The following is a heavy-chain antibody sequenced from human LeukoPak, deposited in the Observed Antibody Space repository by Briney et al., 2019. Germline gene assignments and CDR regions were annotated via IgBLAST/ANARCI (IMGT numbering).Heavy chain of an antibody. CDR1: GFTFSDYY. V-gene: IGHV3-11*04. J-gene: IGHJ6*03. CDR2: ISSSGSTI. D-gene: IGHD2-15*01. Sequence: PGGSLRLSCAASGFTFSDYYMSWIRQAPGKGLEWVSYISSSGSTIYYADSVKGRFTISRDNAKNSMYLQMNSLRAEETAVYFCARTAYSDEGMDVWGKGTTVTVSS. CDR3: ARTAYSDEGMDV.